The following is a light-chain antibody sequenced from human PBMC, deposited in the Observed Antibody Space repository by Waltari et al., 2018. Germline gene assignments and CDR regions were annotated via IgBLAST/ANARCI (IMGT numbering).Light chain of an antibody. Sequence: DIQMTQSPSTLSASVGDRVTITCRASQSISNWLAGYQQRPGKAPKLLIYKASSLESGVPSRFSGSGSGTEFTLTITSLQPDDFATYYCQLYNSYSYTFGQGTKLEIK. V-gene: IGKV1-5*03. CDR1: QSISNW. CDR2: KAS. CDR3: QLYNSYSYT. J-gene: IGKJ2*01.